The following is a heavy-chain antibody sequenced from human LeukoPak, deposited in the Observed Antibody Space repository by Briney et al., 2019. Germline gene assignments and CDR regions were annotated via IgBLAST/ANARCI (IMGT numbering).Heavy chain of an antibody. Sequence: PGGSRRLSCAASGFTFNTFNMNWVRQAPGKGLEWVSSITSGGDYIYYADSVKGRFTTSRDNAKNSLSLQLNSLRVEDTAVYYCARGHYDVLPGSYKWTPASRGQGKLVTLSP. CDR1: GFTFNTFN. CDR2: ITSGGDYI. J-gene: IGHJ4*02. CDR3: ARGHYDVLPGSYKWTPAS. D-gene: IGHD3-9*01. V-gene: IGHV3-21*01.